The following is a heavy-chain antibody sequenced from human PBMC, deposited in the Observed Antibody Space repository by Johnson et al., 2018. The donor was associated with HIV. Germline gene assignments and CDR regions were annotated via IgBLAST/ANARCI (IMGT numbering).Heavy chain of an antibody. D-gene: IGHD1-26*01. Sequence: QVQLVESGGGVVQPGRSLRLSCAASGFTFSSYAMHWVRQAPGKGLEWVAAISYDGSNNYYADSVKGRFTISRDNSKHPLYLQMNSLRAEDTAVYYCAKDLFTEREDDVFDFWGQGTMVTVSS. CDR2: ISYDGSNN. CDR3: AKDLFTEREDDVFDF. V-gene: IGHV3-30-3*01. J-gene: IGHJ3*01. CDR1: GFTFSSYA.